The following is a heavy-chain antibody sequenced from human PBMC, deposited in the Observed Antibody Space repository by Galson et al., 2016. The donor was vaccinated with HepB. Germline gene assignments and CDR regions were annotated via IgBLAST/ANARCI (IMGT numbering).Heavy chain of an antibody. CDR1: GFTFTNAW. CDR2: IKSNTDGGTT. CDR3: TTDNSGD. Sequence: SLRLSCAASGFTFTNAWMSWVRQAPGKGLEWVGRIKSNTDGGTTDYAAPVKGRFTISRDDSKNTLYLQMNSLKTEDTAVYYCTTDNSGDWGQGTLVTVSS. D-gene: IGHD4-23*01. J-gene: IGHJ4*02. V-gene: IGHV3-15*01.